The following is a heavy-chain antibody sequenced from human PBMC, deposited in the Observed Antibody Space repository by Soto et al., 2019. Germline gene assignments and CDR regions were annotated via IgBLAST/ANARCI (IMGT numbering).Heavy chain of an antibody. CDR3: ARDLNSVNYYYYGMDV. J-gene: IGHJ6*02. CDR2: IWYDGSNK. CDR1: GFTFSSYG. V-gene: IGHV3-33*01. Sequence: GGSLRLSCAASGFTFSSYGMHWVRQAPGKGLEWVAVIWYDGSNKYYADSVKGRFTISRDNSKNTLYLQMNSLRAEDTAVYYCARDLNSVNYYYYGMDVWGQGTTVTVSS. D-gene: IGHD5-18*01.